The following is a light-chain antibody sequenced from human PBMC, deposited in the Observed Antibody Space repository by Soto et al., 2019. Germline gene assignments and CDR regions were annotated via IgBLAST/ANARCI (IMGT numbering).Light chain of an antibody. J-gene: IGKJ1*01. Sequence: EIVLTQSPGTLSLSPGERATLSCRASQSVSSSYLAWYQQKPGQAPRLLIYGASSRATGIPDRFSGSGSGTDFNLAISRLDPEDFAVYYCQQYGSSTWTFGQGTKVEIK. CDR3: QQYGSSTWT. CDR1: QSVSSSY. CDR2: GAS. V-gene: IGKV3-20*01.